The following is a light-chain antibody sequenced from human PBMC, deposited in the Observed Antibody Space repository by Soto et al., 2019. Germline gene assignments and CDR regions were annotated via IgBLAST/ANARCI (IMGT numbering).Light chain of an antibody. CDR3: QQRYTTPWT. CDR2: GAS. Sequence: DIQMTQSPSPLSASGGDRLTITCRASQNISYYLNWFQQRQGKDPQLLIFGASNLHIGVPSRFSGGGSGTEFALTISSLQPEDFATYHCQQRYTTPWTLGQGTKV. V-gene: IGKV1-39*01. J-gene: IGKJ1*01. CDR1: QNISYY.